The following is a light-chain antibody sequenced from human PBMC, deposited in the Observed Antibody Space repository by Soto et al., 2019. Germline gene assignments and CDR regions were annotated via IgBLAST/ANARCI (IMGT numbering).Light chain of an antibody. CDR3: QQYYSAPHT. CDR2: WAS. CDR1: QSVLYSSNNKND. V-gene: IGKV4-1*01. J-gene: IGKJ2*01. Sequence: DIVMTQPPDSLAVSLGERATINCKSSQSVLYSSNNKNDLAWYQQKPGQPPKLLIYWASTRGSGVPDRFSGSGSGTDFTLTISSLQAEDVAVYYCQQYYSAPHTFGRGTKLEIK.